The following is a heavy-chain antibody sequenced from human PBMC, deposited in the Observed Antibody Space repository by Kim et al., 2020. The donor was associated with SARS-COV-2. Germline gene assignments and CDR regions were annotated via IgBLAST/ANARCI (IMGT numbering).Heavy chain of an antibody. Sequence: SETLSLTCAVYGGSFSGYYWSWIRQPPGKGLEWIGEINHSGSTNYNPSLKSRVTISVDTSKNQFSLKLSSVTAADTAVYYCATGSYDNFDYWGQGTLVTVSS. J-gene: IGHJ4*02. V-gene: IGHV4-34*01. CDR2: INHSGST. D-gene: IGHD1-26*01. CDR1: GGSFSGYY. CDR3: ATGSYDNFDY.